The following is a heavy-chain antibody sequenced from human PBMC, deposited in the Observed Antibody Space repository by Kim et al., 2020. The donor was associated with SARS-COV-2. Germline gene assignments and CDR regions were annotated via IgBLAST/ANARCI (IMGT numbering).Heavy chain of an antibody. D-gene: IGHD6-13*01. J-gene: IGHJ4*02. CDR2: IRSKAYGGTT. V-gene: IGHV3-49*04. CDR1: GFTFGDYA. Sequence: GGSLRLSCTASGFTFGDYAMSWVRQAPGKGLEWVGFIRSKAYGGTTEYAASVKGRFTISRDDSKSIAYLQMNSLKTEDTAVYYCTRDGSQYSSSWYFDYWGQGTLVTVSS. CDR3: TRDGSQYSSSWYFDY.